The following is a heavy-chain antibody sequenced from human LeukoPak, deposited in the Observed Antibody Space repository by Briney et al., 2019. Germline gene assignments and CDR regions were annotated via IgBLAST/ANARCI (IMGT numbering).Heavy chain of an antibody. CDR2: IYHSGST. J-gene: IGHJ4*02. V-gene: IGHV4-30-2*01. Sequence: SETLSLTCAVSGGSISSGGYSWSWIRQPPGKGLEWIGYIYHSGSTYYNPSLKSRVTISVDRSKNQFSLKLSSVTAADTAVYYCARARSQYSGYDYKSWGQGTLVTVSS. D-gene: IGHD5-12*01. CDR1: GGSISSGGYS. CDR3: ARARSQYSGYDYKS.